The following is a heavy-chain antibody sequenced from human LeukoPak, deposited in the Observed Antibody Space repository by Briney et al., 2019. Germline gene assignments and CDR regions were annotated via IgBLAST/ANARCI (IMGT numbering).Heavy chain of an antibody. Sequence: RASVKVSCKASGYTFTGYYMHWVRQAPGQGLEWMGWINPNSGGTNYAQKFQGRVTMTRDTSISTAYMELSRLRSDDTAVYYCARWGDYYDSSGCLMNWGQGTLVTVSS. V-gene: IGHV1-2*02. CDR2: INPNSGGT. D-gene: IGHD3-22*01. CDR1: GYTFTGYY. CDR3: ARWGDYYDSSGCLMN. J-gene: IGHJ4*02.